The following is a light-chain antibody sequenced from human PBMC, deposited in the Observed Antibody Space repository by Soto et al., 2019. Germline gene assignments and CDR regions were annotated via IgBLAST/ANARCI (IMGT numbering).Light chain of an antibody. CDR2: DVI. J-gene: IGLJ1*01. Sequence: LTQPRSGSGSPGQSVTISCTGTSSDVGRYNFVSWYQQHPDKAPKLMIYDVIKRPSGVPDRFSGSKSGNTASLTIYGLQAEDEADYHCCSYAGSSTHVFGTGTKVTV. CDR1: SSDVGRYNF. V-gene: IGLV2-11*01. CDR3: CSYAGSSTHV.